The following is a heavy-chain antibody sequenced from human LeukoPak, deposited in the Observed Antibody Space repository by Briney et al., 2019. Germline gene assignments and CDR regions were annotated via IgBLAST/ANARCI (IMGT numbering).Heavy chain of an antibody. D-gene: IGHD3-22*01. Sequence: SETLSLTCAVYGGSFSGYYWSWIRQPPGKGLEWIGEINHSGSTNYNPSLKSRVTISVDTSKNQFSLKLSSVTAADTAVYYCARGGLAYYYDSSGYYPFDYWGQGTLVTVSS. V-gene: IGHV4-34*01. CDR2: INHSGST. CDR3: ARGGLAYYYDSSGYYPFDY. CDR1: GGSFSGYY. J-gene: IGHJ4*02.